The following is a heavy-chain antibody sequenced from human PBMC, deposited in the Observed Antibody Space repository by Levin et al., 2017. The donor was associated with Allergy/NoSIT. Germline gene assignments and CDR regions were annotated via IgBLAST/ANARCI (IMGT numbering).Heavy chain of an antibody. CDR1: GFSLSTSGVG. CDR3: AQTNFYSSSWHFDY. Sequence: QTLSLTCTFSGFSLSTSGVGVGWIHQPPGKALEWLALIYWDDDKRYSPSLKSRLTITKDTSKNQVVLTMTNMDPVDTATYYCAQTNFYSSSWHFDYWGQGTLVTVSS. D-gene: IGHD6-13*01. CDR2: IYWDDDK. V-gene: IGHV2-5*02. J-gene: IGHJ4*02.